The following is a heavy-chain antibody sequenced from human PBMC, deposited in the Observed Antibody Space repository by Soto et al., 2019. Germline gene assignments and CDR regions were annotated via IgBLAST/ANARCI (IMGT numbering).Heavy chain of an antibody. V-gene: IGHV3-15*07. J-gene: IGHJ4*02. D-gene: IGHD3-9*01. Sequence: GLXWVGRIKSKTDGGTTDYAAPVKGRFTISRDDSKNTLYLQMNSLKTEDTAVYYCTTVNLRYFDWLLFEHDYWGQGTLVTVSS. CDR2: IKSKTDGGTT. CDR3: TTVNLRYFDWLLFEHDY.